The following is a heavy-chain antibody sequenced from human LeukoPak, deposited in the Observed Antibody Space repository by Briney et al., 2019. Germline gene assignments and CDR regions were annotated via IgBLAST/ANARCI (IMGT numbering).Heavy chain of an antibody. V-gene: IGHV4-59*08. CDR2: IYYSGST. CDR3: ARMGNLATVTTDY. Sequence: SETLSLTCTVSGGSISSYYWNWIRQPPGKGLEWIGYIYYSGSTNYNPSLKSRVTISVDTSKNQFSLKLSSVTAADTAVYYCARMGNLATVTTDYWGQGTLVTVSS. CDR1: GGSISSYY. J-gene: IGHJ4*02. D-gene: IGHD4-17*01.